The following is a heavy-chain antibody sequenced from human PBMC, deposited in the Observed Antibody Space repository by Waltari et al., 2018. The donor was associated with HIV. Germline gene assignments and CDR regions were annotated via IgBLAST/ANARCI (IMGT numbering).Heavy chain of an antibody. Sequence: QLQLQESGPGLVKPSETLSLTCTVSGGSISSSSYYWGWILQPPGKGLEWIGSIYYSGSTYYNPSLKSRVTISVDTSKNQFSLKLSSVTAADTAVYYCARQGVVVVPAAHYYYYGMDVWGQGTTVTVSS. CDR3: ARQGVVVVPAAHYYYYGMDV. D-gene: IGHD2-2*01. CDR2: IYYSGST. V-gene: IGHV4-39*01. CDR1: GGSISSSSYY. J-gene: IGHJ6*02.